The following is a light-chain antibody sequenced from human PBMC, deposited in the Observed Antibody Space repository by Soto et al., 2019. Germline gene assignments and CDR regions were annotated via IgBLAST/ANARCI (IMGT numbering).Light chain of an antibody. V-gene: IGLV2-14*01. CDR3: CCSTNTSTRHGV. CDR1: SSDVGGYNY. CDR2: DVS. Sequence: QSALTQPASVSGSPGQSITISCTGTSSDVGGYNYVSWYQQHPGKAPKLMIYDVSNRPSGVSNRFSGSKSGNTASLTISSLQVQDEDDADYCCSTNTSTRHGVFGGGTKLTVL. J-gene: IGLJ2*01.